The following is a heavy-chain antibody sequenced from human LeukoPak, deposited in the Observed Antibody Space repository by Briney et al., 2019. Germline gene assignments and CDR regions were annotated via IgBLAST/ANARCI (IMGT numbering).Heavy chain of an antibody. CDR1: GGSISSYY. CDR3: ARSEYSSSSGRYYYMDV. V-gene: IGHV4-4*07. J-gene: IGHJ6*03. D-gene: IGHD6-6*01. Sequence: SETLSLTCPVSGGSISSYYWSWIRPPAGKGRKWIGRIYTSGSTNYNPSRKSRVTMSVDTSKNQFSLKLSSVTAADTAVYYCARSEYSSSSGRYYYMDVWGKGTTVTVSS. CDR2: IYTSGST.